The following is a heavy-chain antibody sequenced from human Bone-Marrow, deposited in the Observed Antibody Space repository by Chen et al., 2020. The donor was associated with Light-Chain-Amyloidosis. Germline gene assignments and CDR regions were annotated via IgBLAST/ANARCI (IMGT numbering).Heavy chain of an antibody. V-gene: IGHV5-51*01. J-gene: IGHJ4*02. CDR1: GYTFPNYW. D-gene: IGHD5-12*01. CDR3: ARRRDGYNFDY. CDR2: IYPDDSDA. Sequence: EVQREQSGPEVKKPGESLKISCKGSGYTFPNYWIGWVRQMPGKGLGWMGVIYPDDSDASYSPSFEGQVTVSADKSIPTAYLQWRSLKASDTAMYYCARRRDGYNFDYWGQGTLVTVSS.